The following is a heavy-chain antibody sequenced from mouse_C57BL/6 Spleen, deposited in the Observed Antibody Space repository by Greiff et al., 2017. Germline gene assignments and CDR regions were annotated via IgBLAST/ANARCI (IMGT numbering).Heavy chain of an antibody. CDR1: GYSITSGYN. D-gene: IGHD1-1*01. V-gene: IGHV3-6*01. J-gene: IGHJ4*01. Sequence: EVQLQESGPGLVKPSQSLSLTCSVTGYSITSGYNWNWIRQFPGNKLEWMGYISYDGSNNYNPSLKNRISITRDTSKNQFFLKLNSVTTEDTATYYCAATVLDYAMDYWGQGTSVTVSS. CDR2: ISYDGSN. CDR3: AATVLDYAMDY.